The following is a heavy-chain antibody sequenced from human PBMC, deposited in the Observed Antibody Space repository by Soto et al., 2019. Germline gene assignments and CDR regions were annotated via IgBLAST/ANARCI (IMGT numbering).Heavy chain of an antibody. V-gene: IGHV3-23*01. D-gene: IGHD6-13*01. CDR3: ASRQGHSSRYD. J-gene: IGHJ4*02. CDR2: ISGSGYST. CDR1: GFTFSNYA. Sequence: GGSLRLSCAASGFTFSNYAMSWVRQAPGKGLEWVSAISGSGYSTYYADSVKGRFTISRDSSKNTLYLQMNSLRAEDTAVYYCASRQGHSSRYDWGQGTLVTLSS.